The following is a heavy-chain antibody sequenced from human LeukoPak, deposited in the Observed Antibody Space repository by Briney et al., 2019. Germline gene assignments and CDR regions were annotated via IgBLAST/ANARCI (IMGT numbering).Heavy chain of an antibody. CDR1: GGSFSGYY. V-gene: IGHV4-34*01. CDR3: ASRIAVAGTPYNFDY. CDR2: INHSGST. Sequence: PSETLSLTCAVYGGSFSGYYWSWIRQPPGKGLEWIGEINHSGSTNYNPSLKSRVTISVDTSKNQFSLKLSSVTAADTAVYYCASRIAVAGTPYNFDYWGQGTLVTVSS. D-gene: IGHD6-19*01. J-gene: IGHJ4*02.